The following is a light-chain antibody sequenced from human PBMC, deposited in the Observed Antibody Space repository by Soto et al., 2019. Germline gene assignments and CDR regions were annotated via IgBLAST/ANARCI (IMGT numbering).Light chain of an antibody. CDR1: SSNIGSNH. CDR3: AAWDDSRYCVV. V-gene: IGLV1-44*01. Sequence: QSVLTQSPSASGTPGQRVIIACSGSSSNIGSNHVNWYRHLPGAAPKLLIFRSDQRPSGVPDRFSGSKSGTTASLAISGLQSGDEADYYCAAWDDSRYCVVFGGGTKLTVL. CDR2: RSD. J-gene: IGLJ2*01.